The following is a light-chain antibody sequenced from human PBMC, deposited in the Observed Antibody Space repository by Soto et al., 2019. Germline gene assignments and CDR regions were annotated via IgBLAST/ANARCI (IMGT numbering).Light chain of an antibody. CDR2: AAS. J-gene: IGKJ1*01. CDR1: QSISSY. CDR3: QQSYSTPPWT. Sequence: IQMTQSPSSLSASVGDRVTSTCRASQSISSYLHWYQQKPGKAPKLLIYAASSLQSGVPSRFSGSGSGTDFTLTISSLQPEDFATYYCQQSYSTPPWTFGQGTKVDI. V-gene: IGKV1-39*01.